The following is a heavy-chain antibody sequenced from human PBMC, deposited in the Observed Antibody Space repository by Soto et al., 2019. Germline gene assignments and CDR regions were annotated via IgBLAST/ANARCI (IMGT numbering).Heavy chain of an antibody. CDR1: GLTFSSYA. CDR3: ATGRGNWGRFDY. J-gene: IGHJ4*02. V-gene: IGHV3-23*01. D-gene: IGHD7-27*01. CDR2: ISGSGDNT. Sequence: EVQLLESGGGLVQPGGSLRLSCAASGLTFSSYAISWVRQAPGKGLEWVSTISGSGDNTYYADSVKGRFTIPRDNSKNTLYLQVNSLRAEDTAVYYCATGRGNWGRFDYWGQGTLVTVSS.